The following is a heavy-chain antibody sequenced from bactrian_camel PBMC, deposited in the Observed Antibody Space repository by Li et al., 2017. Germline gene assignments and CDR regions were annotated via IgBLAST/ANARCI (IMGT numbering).Heavy chain of an antibody. D-gene: IGHD3*01. J-gene: IGHJ6*01. CDR1: GATYSRRC. CDR2: ADADRRT. CDR3: AADPRFSYCTADYFTDTRDFNY. V-gene: IGHV3S9*01. Sequence: QVQLVESGGGSVQAGGSLILSCTFSGATYSRRCMAWFRQVPGKGREAVAAADADRRTIYGDFVEGRFTIDRDNARNILYLRMHDLKPEDTAMYYCAADPRFSYCTADYFTDTRDFNYWGQGTRSPSP.